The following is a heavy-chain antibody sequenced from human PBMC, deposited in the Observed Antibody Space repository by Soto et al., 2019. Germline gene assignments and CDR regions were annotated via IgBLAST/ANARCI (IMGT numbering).Heavy chain of an antibody. CDR3: ATVTGLAYCGADCYSLYYYAMDV. D-gene: IGHD2-21*02. CDR2: IKQDGSEK. J-gene: IGHJ6*02. Sequence: EVQLVESGGGLVQPGGSLRLSCVASGFTFGDYWMSWVRQAPGKGLDWVANIKQDGSEKYYVDSVKGRFAVSRDNAQNSLYLQMNSLRAEDTAKYYCATVTGLAYCGADCYSLYYYAMDVWGQGTTVTVSS. V-gene: IGHV3-7*05. CDR1: GFTFGDYW.